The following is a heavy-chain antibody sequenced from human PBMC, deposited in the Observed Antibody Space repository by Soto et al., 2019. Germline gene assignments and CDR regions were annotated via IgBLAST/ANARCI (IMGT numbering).Heavy chain of an antibody. CDR2: ISSSSSYI. CDR3: ARIQVAGPSRYYGMDV. J-gene: IGHJ6*02. D-gene: IGHD6-19*01. Sequence: GGSLRLSCAASGFTFSSYSMNWVRQAPGKGLEWVSSISSSSSYIYYADSVKGRFTISRDNAKNSLYLQMNSLRAEDTAVYYCARIQVAGPSRYYGMDVWGQGTTVTVSS. CDR1: GFTFSSYS. V-gene: IGHV3-21*01.